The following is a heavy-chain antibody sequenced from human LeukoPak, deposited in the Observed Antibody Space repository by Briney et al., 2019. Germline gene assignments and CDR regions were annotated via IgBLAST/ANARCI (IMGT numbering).Heavy chain of an antibody. CDR3: ASRRGIQLWVFDY. CDR1: GFTFSTYS. J-gene: IGHJ4*02. Sequence: GGSLRLSCAGSGFTFSTYSMNWVRQAPGKGLEWVSYISSSRRTIYYADSVKGRFTISRDNSKNTLYLQMNSLRAEDTAVYYCASRRGIQLWVFDYWGQGTLVTVSS. D-gene: IGHD5-18*01. V-gene: IGHV3-48*01. CDR2: ISSSRRTI.